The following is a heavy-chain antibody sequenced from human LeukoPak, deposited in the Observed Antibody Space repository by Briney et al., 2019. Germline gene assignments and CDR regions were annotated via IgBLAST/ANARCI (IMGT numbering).Heavy chain of an antibody. CDR1: GGSFSGYY. CDR2: INHSGST. D-gene: IGHD3-10*01. Sequence: SETLSLTCAVYGGSFSGYYWSWIRQPPGKGLEWIGEINHSGSTNYNPSLKSRVTISVDTSKNQFSLKLNSVTAADTAVYFCARGYGSGNYFYFDYWGQGTLVTVSS. J-gene: IGHJ4*02. V-gene: IGHV4-34*01. CDR3: ARGYGSGNYFYFDY.